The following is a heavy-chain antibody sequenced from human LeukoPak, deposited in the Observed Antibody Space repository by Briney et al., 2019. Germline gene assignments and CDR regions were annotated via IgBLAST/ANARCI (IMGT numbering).Heavy chain of an antibody. CDR1: GYTFTSYG. V-gene: IGHV1-18*01. J-gene: IGHJ6*03. CDR3: ARVEVDYGDYYYMDV. CDR2: ISAYNGNT. Sequence: GASVKVSCKASGYTFTSYGISWVRQAPGQGLEWMGWISAYNGNTNYAQKLQGRVTMTTDTSTCTAYMELRSLRSDDTAVYYCARVEVDYGDYYYMDVWGKGTTVTVSS. D-gene: IGHD4-17*01.